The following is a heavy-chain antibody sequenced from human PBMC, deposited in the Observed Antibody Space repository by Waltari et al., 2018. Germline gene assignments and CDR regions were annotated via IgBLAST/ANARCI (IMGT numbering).Heavy chain of an antibody. CDR2: IYYSGST. J-gene: IGHJ6*02. D-gene: IGHD3-10*01. V-gene: IGHV4-39*02. CDR1: GGSISSSSYY. CDR3: ARDPVRGVIFPVHYYYGMDV. Sequence: QLQLQESGPGLVKPSETLSLTCTVSGGSISSSSYYWGWIRQPPGKGLEWIGSIYYSGSTYENPALKSRVTISVDTSKNQCSLKLSSVTAADTAVYYCARDPVRGVIFPVHYYYGMDVWGQGTTVTVSS.